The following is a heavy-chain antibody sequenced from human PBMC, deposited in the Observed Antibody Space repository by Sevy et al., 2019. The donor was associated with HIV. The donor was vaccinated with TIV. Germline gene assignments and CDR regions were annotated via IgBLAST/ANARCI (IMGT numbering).Heavy chain of an antibody. D-gene: IGHD1-26*01. Sequence: GGSLRLSCGASGFTFNTCNFNWVRQAPGKGLECVSSISSTSTYIYYADSVRGRFTISRDNAKNSLYLQMNNLRAEDTAIYYCARDGGATDYGMDVWGLGTTVTVSS. CDR3: ARDGGATDYGMDV. CDR1: GFTFNTCN. V-gene: IGHV3-21*01. CDR2: ISSTSTYI. J-gene: IGHJ6*02.